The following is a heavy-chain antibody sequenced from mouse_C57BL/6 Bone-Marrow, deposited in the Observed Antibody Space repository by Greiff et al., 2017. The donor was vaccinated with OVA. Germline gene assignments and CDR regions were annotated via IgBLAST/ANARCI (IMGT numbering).Heavy chain of an antibody. J-gene: IGHJ1*03. V-gene: IGHV1-64*01. CDR1: GYTFTSYW. Sequence: QVQLKQPGAELVKPGASVKLSCKASGYTFTSYWMHWVKQRPGQGLEWIGMIHPTSGSTNYNEKFKSKATLTVDKSSSTAYMQLSSLTSEDSAVYYCARRRSNWYFDVWGTGTTVTVSS. D-gene: IGHD5-1*01. CDR3: ARRRSNWYFDV. CDR2: IHPTSGST.